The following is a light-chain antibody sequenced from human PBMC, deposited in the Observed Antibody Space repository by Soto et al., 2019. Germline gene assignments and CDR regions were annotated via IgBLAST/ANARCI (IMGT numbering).Light chain of an antibody. J-gene: IGLJ1*01. CDR2: EVS. CDR3: SSYAGSNNPYV. Sequence: QSVLTQPPSASGSPGQSVTISCTGTSSDVGGYNYVSWYQQHPGTAPKLMIYEVSKRPSGVPDRFSGSRSGNTASLTVSGLQAEDEADYYCSSYAGSNNPYVFATGTKLTVL. V-gene: IGLV2-8*01. CDR1: SSDVGGYNY.